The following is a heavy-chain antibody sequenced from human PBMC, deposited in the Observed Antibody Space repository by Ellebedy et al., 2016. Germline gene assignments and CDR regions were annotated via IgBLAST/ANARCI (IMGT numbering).Heavy chain of an antibody. CDR1: GFTFDDYA. V-gene: IGHV3-7*01. Sequence: GGSLRLSXAASGFTFDDYAMHWIRRAPGKGLEWVANIKPDGTEQYYVDSVKGRFTISRDNAKNSLSLQMNSLRAEDTAVYYCARDIVVVPAAHLFDCWGQGTLVTVSS. D-gene: IGHD2-2*01. CDR2: IKPDGTEQ. CDR3: ARDIVVVPAAHLFDC. J-gene: IGHJ4*02.